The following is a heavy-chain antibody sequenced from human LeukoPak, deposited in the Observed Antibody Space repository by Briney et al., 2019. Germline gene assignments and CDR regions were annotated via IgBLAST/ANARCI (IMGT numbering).Heavy chain of an antibody. D-gene: IGHD6-19*01. CDR1: GFTFSDYY. J-gene: IGHJ5*02. CDR3: AKDRAVAGIGWFDP. CDR2: ISSSGSTI. V-gene: IGHV3-11*01. Sequence: GGSLRLSCAASGFTFSDYYMSWIRQAPGKGLEWVSYISSSGSTIYYADSVKGRFTISRDNAKNSLYLQMNSLRADDTAVYYCAKDRAVAGIGWFDPWGQGTLVTVSS.